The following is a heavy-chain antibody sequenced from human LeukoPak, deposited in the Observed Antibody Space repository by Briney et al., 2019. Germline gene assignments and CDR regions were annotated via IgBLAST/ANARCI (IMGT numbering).Heavy chain of an antibody. CDR3: ARDNGPRGIAAAVGY. V-gene: IGHV3-73*01. D-gene: IGHD6-13*01. CDR1: GFTFSGSA. Sequence: GGSLRLSCAASGFTFSGSAMHWVRQTSGKGLEWVGHIRSEANTYATVYAASVKGRFTISRDNSKNTLYLQMNSLRAEDTAVYYCARDNGPRGIAAAVGYWGQGTLVTVSS. CDR2: IRSEANTYAT. J-gene: IGHJ4*02.